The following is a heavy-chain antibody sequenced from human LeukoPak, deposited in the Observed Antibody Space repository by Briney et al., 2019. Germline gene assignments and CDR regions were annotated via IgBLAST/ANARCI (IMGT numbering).Heavy chain of an antibody. CDR2: INPNSGGT. J-gene: IGHJ4*02. D-gene: IGHD2-2*01. CDR1: GYTFTDSY. Sequence: ASVKVSCKASGYTFTDSYMHWVRQAPGQGLEWMGWINPNSGGTNYAQKFQGRVTMTRDTSISTAYMELSRLRSDDTAVYYRARLGYCSSTSCYEEGDYWGQGTLVTVSS. V-gene: IGHV1-2*02. CDR3: ARLGYCSSTSCYEEGDY.